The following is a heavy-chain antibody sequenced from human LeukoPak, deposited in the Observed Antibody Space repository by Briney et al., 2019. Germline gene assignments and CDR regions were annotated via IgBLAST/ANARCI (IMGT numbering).Heavy chain of an antibody. CDR1: GFTFSSYS. J-gene: IGHJ5*02. D-gene: IGHD4/OR15-4a*01. V-gene: IGHV3-48*01. Sequence: PGGSLRLSCAASGFTFSSYSMNWVRQAPGKGLEWVSYISSSSTTIYYADSVKGRFTISRDDAKNSLYLQMNSLRAEDTAVYYCARDRGAEDWFDPWGQGTLVTVSS. CDR3: ARDRGAEDWFDP. CDR2: ISSSSTTI.